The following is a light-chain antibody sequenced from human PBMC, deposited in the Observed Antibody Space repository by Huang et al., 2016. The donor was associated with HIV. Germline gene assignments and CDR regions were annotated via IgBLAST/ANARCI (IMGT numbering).Light chain of an antibody. Sequence: DIQMTQSPSTLSASVGDRVTITCRASQSISSWLAWYQQKPGKAPKLLIYKAYSLEDGVPSRFSGSGSGTEFTLTISSLQPDDFASYYCQQYNSYSRGTFGQGTKVEIK. CDR3: QQYNSYSRGT. CDR1: QSISSW. J-gene: IGKJ1*01. V-gene: IGKV1-5*03. CDR2: KAY.